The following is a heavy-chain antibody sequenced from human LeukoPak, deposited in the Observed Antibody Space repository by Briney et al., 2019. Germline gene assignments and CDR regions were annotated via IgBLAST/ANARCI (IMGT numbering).Heavy chain of an antibody. J-gene: IGHJ5*02. V-gene: IGHV4-30-4*01. CDR1: GGSISSSSYY. CDR2: IYYSGST. Sequence: PSETLSLTCTVSGGSISSSSYYWSWIRQPPGKGLEWIGYIYYSGSTYYNPSLKSRVTISVDTSKNQFSLKLSSVTAADTAVYYCASALVVLGGWFDPWGQGTLVTVSS. D-gene: IGHD2-15*01. CDR3: ASALVVLGGWFDP.